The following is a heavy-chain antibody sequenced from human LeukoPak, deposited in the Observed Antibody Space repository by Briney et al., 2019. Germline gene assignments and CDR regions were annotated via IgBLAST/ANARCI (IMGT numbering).Heavy chain of an antibody. CDR3: ARALMTLVRGVPRTTWFDP. V-gene: IGHV4-34*01. CDR2: ISESGTT. CDR1: GGSFSGYY. D-gene: IGHD3-10*01. Sequence: SETLSLTCGVSGGSFSGYYWTWVRQAPGKGLEWIGEISESGTTNYNASLNNRVTLSVDTSKNQFSLKMTSLTAADTGVFYCARALMTLVRGVPRTTWFDPWGQGTLVTVSS. J-gene: IGHJ5*02.